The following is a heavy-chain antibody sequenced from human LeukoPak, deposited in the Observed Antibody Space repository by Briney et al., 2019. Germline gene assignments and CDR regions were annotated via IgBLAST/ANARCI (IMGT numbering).Heavy chain of an antibody. D-gene: IGHD5-18*01. CDR2: ISRSGGTT. J-gene: IGHJ4*02. Sequence: PGGSLRLSCVGSGFTFSAFAMSWVRQAPGEGLEWVSGISRSGGTTYYADSVKGRFTISRDNSKNMLYLQMSDLRAEDTAVYYCAKDRGAYTNAIGSDSWGQGTLVTVSP. V-gene: IGHV3-23*01. CDR3: AKDRGAYTNAIGSDS. CDR1: GFTFSAFA.